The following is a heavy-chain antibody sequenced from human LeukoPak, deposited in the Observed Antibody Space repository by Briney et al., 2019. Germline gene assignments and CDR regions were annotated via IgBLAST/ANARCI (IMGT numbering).Heavy chain of an antibody. V-gene: IGHV5-51*01. J-gene: IGHJ3*02. D-gene: IGHD5-24*01. CDR1: GYSFTSYW. CDR2: IYPGDSDT. CDR3: ARRALRGYNYMGPFDI. Sequence: GESLKISCKGSGYSFTSYWIGWVRQMPGKGLEWMGIIYPGDSDTRYSPSFQGQVTISADKSISTAYLQWSSLKASDTAMYYCARRALRGYNYMGPFDIWGQGTIVTVSS.